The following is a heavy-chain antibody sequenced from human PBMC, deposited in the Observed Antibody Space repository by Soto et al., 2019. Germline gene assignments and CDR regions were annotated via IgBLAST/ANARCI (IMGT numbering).Heavy chain of an antibody. CDR1: GGSIKVGGYY. Sequence: ASETLSLTCTVSGGSIKVGGYYWGWIRQPPGKGLEWVATIYYSGTTYYNPSLKSRLTISLDTSRNQFYLDLTSVTAADTAVYYCARLAYSHYSTWGQGTLVTVSS. CDR3: ARLAYSHYST. CDR2: IYYSGTT. D-gene: IGHD5-12*01. J-gene: IGHJ4*02. V-gene: IGHV4-39*01.